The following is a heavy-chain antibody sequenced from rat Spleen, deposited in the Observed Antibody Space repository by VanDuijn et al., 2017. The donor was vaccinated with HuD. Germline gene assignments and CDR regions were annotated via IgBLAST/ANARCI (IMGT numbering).Heavy chain of an antibody. V-gene: IGHV5-29*01. CDR3: ARRHYGYTDYFDY. CDR2: ISYGDSSGHSAT. CDR1: GFTFSNYG. Sequence: EVQLVESGGGLVQPGKSLKLSCSASGFTFSNYGVAWVRQAPTKGLEWVATISYGDSSGHSATYYRDSVKGRFTISRDNAKSTLSLQVDSLRSEDTATYYCARRHYGYTDYFDYWGQGVMVTVSS. D-gene: IGHD1-6*01. J-gene: IGHJ2*01.